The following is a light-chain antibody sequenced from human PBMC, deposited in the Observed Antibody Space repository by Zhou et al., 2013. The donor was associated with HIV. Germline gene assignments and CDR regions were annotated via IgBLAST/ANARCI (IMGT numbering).Light chain of an antibody. CDR2: AAS. CDR1: QSINNY. Sequence: DIQMTQSPSSLSASVGDRVTITCQASQSINNYLNWYQQKAGKAPKLLIYAASSLQSGVPSRFNGSGSGSEFFLTISSLQPEDVATYYCLQHHSYPPTFGQGTKVEIK. V-gene: IGKV1-17*01. CDR3: LQHHSYPPT. J-gene: IGKJ1*01.